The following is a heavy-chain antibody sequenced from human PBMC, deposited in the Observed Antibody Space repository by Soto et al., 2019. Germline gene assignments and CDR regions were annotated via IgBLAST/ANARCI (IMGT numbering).Heavy chain of an antibody. V-gene: IGHV4-31*03. CDR3: ARGTAHYYDSSGYLDY. CDR2: IYYSGST. Sequence: QVQLQESGPGLVKPSQTLSLTCTVSGGSISSGGYYWSWIRQPPGKGLEWIGYIYYSGSTYYNPSLKSRVTISVDTSKNQFSLKLSSVTAADTAVYYCARGTAHYYDSSGYLDYWGQGTLVTVSS. CDR1: GGSISSGGYY. D-gene: IGHD3-22*01. J-gene: IGHJ4*02.